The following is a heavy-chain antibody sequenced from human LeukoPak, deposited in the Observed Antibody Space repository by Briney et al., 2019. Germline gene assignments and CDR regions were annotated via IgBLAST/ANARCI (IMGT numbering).Heavy chain of an antibody. V-gene: IGHV3-23*01. CDR1: GFTFGSNA. J-gene: IGHJ4*02. Sequence: GGSLRHSCAAYGFTFGSNAVSWVRQAPGKGLEWVSGIGGSGSLTYYADSVKGRFTISRDNSKNTLYLQMNSLRAEDTAIYYCARDIWTANYYMTDFDYWGQGTLVTVSS. D-gene: IGHD4/OR15-4a*01. CDR2: IGGSGSLT. CDR3: ARDIWTANYYMTDFDY.